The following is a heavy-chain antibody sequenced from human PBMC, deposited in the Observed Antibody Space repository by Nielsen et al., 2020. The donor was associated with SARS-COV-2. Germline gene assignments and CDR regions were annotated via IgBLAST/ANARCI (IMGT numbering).Heavy chain of an antibody. CDR2: IWYDGTNE. V-gene: IGHV3-33*08. CDR3: ARDPEGLFWYFDL. J-gene: IGHJ2*01. D-gene: IGHD3-3*01. CDR1: GFRVGNHG. Sequence: GESLKISCAAYGFRVGNHGMHWVRQAPGKGLEWVAVIWYDGTNEYYADSVKSRFTISRDNSKNTLYLQMNSLRAEDTAVYYCARDPEGLFWYFDLWGRGTLVTVSS.